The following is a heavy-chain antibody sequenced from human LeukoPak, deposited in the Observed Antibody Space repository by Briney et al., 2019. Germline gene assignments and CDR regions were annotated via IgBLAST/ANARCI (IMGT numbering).Heavy chain of an antibody. D-gene: IGHD6-19*01. CDR1: GDSVSSNSAG. J-gene: IGHJ5*02. CDR3: VRDTGGSAISSGRSAVNNWFDP. Sequence: SQTLSLTCAISGDSVSSNSAGCNWIRQSPSRGLEWLGRTCYRSKWSNDYAVSVKSRITINPDTSKNQFSLQLNPVTPEDTAVYYCVRDTGGSAISSGRSAVNNWFDPWGQRSLVTVSS. CDR2: TCYRSKWSN. V-gene: IGHV6-1*01.